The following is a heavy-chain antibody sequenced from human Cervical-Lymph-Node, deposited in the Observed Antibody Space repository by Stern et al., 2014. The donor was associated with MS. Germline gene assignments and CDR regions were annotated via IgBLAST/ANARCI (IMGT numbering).Heavy chain of an antibody. Sequence: EVQLVESGGGLVQPGGSLRLSCAASGFTFSSYWMYWVRQAPGKGLVCVSRINDDGSSTRYADSVKGRFTISRDNAKNTLYLQMNNLGAEDTAVYYCARIYCSSTSCYLHAFDIWGQGTMVTVSS. CDR1: GFTFSSYW. D-gene: IGHD2-2*01. V-gene: IGHV3-74*02. CDR3: ARIYCSSTSCYLHAFDI. CDR2: INDDGSST. J-gene: IGHJ3*02.